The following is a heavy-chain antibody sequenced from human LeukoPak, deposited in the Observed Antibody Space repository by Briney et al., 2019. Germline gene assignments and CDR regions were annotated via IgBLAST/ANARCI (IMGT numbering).Heavy chain of an antibody. CDR1: GFTFDDYA. CDR2: ISWNSGNI. Sequence: PGRSLRLSCAASGFTFDDYAMHWVRQAPGKGLEWVSGISWNSGNIGYADSVKGRFTISRDNAKNSLYLQMNSLRADDTALYYCAKDRYSSSWLGFDYWGQGTLVTVSS. CDR3: AKDRYSSSWLGFDY. D-gene: IGHD6-13*01. V-gene: IGHV3-9*01. J-gene: IGHJ4*02.